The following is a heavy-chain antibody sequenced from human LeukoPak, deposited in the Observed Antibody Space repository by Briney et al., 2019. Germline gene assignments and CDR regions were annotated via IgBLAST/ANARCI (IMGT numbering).Heavy chain of an antibody. V-gene: IGHV6-1*01. J-gene: IGHJ4*02. CDR1: GDSVSNNSAA. D-gene: IGHD6-19*01. Sequence: SQTLSLTCAISGDSVSNNSAAWNWIRQTPSRGLEWLGRTYYRSKWYNDYAVSVKSRITINPDTSKNQFSLQVNSVTPEDTAVYYCARAPTPIIAVAGSFDYWGQGTLVTVSS. CDR2: TYYRSKWYN. CDR3: ARAPTPIIAVAGSFDY.